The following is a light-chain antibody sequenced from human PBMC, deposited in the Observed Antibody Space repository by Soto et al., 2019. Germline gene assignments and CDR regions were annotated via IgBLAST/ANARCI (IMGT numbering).Light chain of an antibody. Sequence: EIVLTQSPDTLSLSPGESATLSCRASQSVRSSYLAWYQQTPGQTPRLLIYAASSRATGIPDRFSGSGSGTDFTLTISSLEPEDSAVYYCQQRHMWPITFGQGTRLEIK. J-gene: IGKJ5*01. CDR3: QQRHMWPIT. CDR1: QSVRSSY. CDR2: AAS. V-gene: IGKV3D-20*02.